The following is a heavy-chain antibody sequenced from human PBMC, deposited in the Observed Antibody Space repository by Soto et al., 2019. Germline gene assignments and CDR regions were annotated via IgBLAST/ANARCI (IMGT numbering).Heavy chain of an antibody. Sequence: QVQLVQSGAEVKKPGSSVKVSCKASGGTFSSYAISWVRQAPGQGLEWMGGIIPIFGTANYAQKFHGRVTITADESTSTAYMELRSLRFEDTAVYYCARTTLPLGHDCDFWNGYYTGILDYWGQGTLVTVSS. V-gene: IGHV1-69*01. CDR1: GGTFSSYA. J-gene: IGHJ4*02. CDR2: IIPIFGTA. D-gene: IGHD3-3*01. CDR3: ARTTLPLGHDCDFWNGYYTGILDY.